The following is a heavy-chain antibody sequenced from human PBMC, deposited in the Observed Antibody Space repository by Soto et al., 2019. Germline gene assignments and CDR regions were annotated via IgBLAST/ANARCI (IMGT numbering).Heavy chain of an antibody. CDR2: ISGSGGST. CDR1: GFTFSSYA. D-gene: IGHD1-26*01. J-gene: IGHJ4*02. CDR3: AKVDSGSYFGYYFDY. V-gene: IGHV3-23*01. Sequence: GGSLRLSCAASGFTFSSYAMSWVRQAPGKGLEWVSAISGSGGSTYYADSVKGRFTISRDNSKNTLYLQMNSLRAEDTAVYYCAKVDSGSYFGYYFDYWGQGTLVTVSS.